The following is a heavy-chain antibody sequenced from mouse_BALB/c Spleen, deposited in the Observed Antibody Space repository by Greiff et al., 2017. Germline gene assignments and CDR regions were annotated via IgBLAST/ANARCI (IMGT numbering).Heavy chain of an antibody. D-gene: IGHD2-3*01. J-gene: IGHJ2*01. CDR1: GFTFSSFG. V-gene: IGHV5-17*02. CDR3: ARSGDGYLDY. Sequence: EVKLVESGGGLVQPGGSRKLSCAASGFTFSSFGMHWVRQAPEKGLEWVAYISSGSSTIYYADTVKGRFTISRDNPKNTLFLQMTSLRSEDTAMYYCARSGDGYLDYWGQGTTLTVSS. CDR2: ISSGSSTI.